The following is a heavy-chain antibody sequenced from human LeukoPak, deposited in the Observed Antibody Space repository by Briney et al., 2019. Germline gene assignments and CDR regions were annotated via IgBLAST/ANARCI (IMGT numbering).Heavy chain of an antibody. V-gene: IGHV3-15*01. CDR3: LSDLDN. Sequence: PGGSLRLSCATSGFTFSNAWMTWVRRAQGRGLEWGGRIKNKGEGGTGDYAAHVKGRFTISRDDSKNTLYLQMNSMTTEDTAIYYCLSDLDNWGQGTLVTVSS. J-gene: IGHJ4*02. CDR1: GFTFSNAW. CDR2: IKNKGEGGTG.